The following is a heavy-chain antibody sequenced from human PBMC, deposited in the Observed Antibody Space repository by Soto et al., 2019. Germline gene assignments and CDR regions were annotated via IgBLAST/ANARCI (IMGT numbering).Heavy chain of an antibody. CDR1: GFTLSNYA. Sequence: EVQLLESGGGLVQPGGSLRLSCVASGFTLSNYAMSWVRQAPGKGLEWVSVIDGDGSAKFADSVKGRLTVSRDNSKNTLYLQMDSLRAEDTAIYSCAKDALSYNGIYDPFDIWGRGTMVTLSS. V-gene: IGHV3-23*01. CDR3: AKDALSYNGIYDPFDI. J-gene: IGHJ3*02. D-gene: IGHD1-1*01. CDR2: IDGDGSA.